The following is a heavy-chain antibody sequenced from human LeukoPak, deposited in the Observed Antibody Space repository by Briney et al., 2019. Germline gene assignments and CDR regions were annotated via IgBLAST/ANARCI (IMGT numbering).Heavy chain of an antibody. Sequence: ASVKVSCKASGYTFTSYYMHGVRQASGQGLEWMGIISPSGASTTYAQNFQGRVTMTRDMSTSTVYMELSSLKSEDTAVYYCARGSSRSPRDAFDIWGQGTMVTVSS. V-gene: IGHV1-46*01. CDR1: GYTFTSYY. CDR2: ISPSGAST. J-gene: IGHJ3*02. CDR3: ARGSSRSPRDAFDI.